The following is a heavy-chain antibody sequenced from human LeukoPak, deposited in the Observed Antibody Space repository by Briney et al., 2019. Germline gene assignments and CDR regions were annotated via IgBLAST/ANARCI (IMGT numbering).Heavy chain of an antibody. D-gene: IGHD3-16*01. Sequence: GRSLSLSCAASGFTFSSYGMHWVRQAPGKGLEWVAVIWYDGSNKYYADSVKGRFTISRDNSKNTLYLQMNSLRAEDTAVYYCAKEGGSGTGDYWGQGTLVTVSS. CDR1: GFTFSSYG. CDR3: AKEGGSGTGDY. J-gene: IGHJ4*02. CDR2: IWYDGSNK. V-gene: IGHV3-33*06.